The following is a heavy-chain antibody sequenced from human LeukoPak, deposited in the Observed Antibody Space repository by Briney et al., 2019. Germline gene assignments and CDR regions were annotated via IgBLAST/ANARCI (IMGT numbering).Heavy chain of an antibody. V-gene: IGHV3-74*01. Sequence: GGSLRLSCAASGFTFSTYNMNSVRQAPEKGLVWVSGINTNGSSTSYADSVKGRFTISRDNAKNTLYLQMNSLRAEDTAVYYCARAGITFGGQGTLVTVSS. CDR3: ARAGITF. J-gene: IGHJ4*02. CDR2: INTNGSST. CDR1: GFTFSTYN. D-gene: IGHD3-16*01.